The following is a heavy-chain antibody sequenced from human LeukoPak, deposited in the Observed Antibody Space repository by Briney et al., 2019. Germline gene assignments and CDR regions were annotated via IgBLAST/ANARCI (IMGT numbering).Heavy chain of an antibody. CDR1: GFTFSSYA. CDR3: ARSRYDYSNYVYYYYYMDV. Sequence: GGSLRLSCAASGFTFSSYAMHWVRHAPGRGLEWVAVISYDGSNKYYADSVKGRFTISRDNSKNTLYLQMNSLRAEDTAVYYCARSRYDYSNYVYYYYYMDVWGKGTTVTVSS. D-gene: IGHD4-11*01. CDR2: ISYDGSNK. J-gene: IGHJ6*03. V-gene: IGHV3-30*01.